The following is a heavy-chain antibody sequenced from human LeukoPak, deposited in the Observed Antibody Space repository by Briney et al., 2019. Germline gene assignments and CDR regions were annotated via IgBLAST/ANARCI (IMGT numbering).Heavy chain of an antibody. CDR1: GGSMINYY. Sequence: SETLSLTCTVSGGSMINYYWSWIRLTPGKGLEWIGEINHSGSTNYNPSLKSRVTISVDTSKNQFSLKLSSVTAADTAVYYCARREDYYGSGSYYTLFDYWGQGTLVTVSS. V-gene: IGHV4-34*01. CDR3: ARREDYYGSGSYYTLFDY. CDR2: INHSGST. J-gene: IGHJ4*02. D-gene: IGHD3-10*01.